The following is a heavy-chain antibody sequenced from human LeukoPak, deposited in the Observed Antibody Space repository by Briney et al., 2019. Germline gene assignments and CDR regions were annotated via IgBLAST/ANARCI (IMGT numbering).Heavy chain of an antibody. CDR1: DDSINSLDL. V-gene: IGHV4-4*02. Sequence: PSGTLSLTCTVSDDSINSLDLWSWVRQPPGKGLEWIGEMYLSGTTHSNPSDKSRVTISIDKSKNQFFLNLSSVTAADTAVYYCAGLVGRYSSGLYYYYFDYWGQGTLVTVSS. CDR2: MYLSGTT. D-gene: IGHD3-22*01. J-gene: IGHJ4*02. CDR3: AGLVGRYSSGLYYYYFDY.